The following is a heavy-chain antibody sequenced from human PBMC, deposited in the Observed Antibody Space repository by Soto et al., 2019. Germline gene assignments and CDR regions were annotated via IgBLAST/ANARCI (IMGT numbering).Heavy chain of an antibody. D-gene: IGHD2-8*02. Sequence: QVQLVESGGGVVQPGRSLRLSCAASGFTFSSYAMHWVRQAPGKGLEWVAVISYDGSNKYYGDSVKGRFTISRDNSKNTLYLQMNSLRAEDTAVYYCARDRTAWAAWCDYWGQGTLVTVSS. V-gene: IGHV3-30-3*01. CDR1: GFTFSSYA. CDR2: ISYDGSNK. CDR3: ARDRTAWAAWCDY. J-gene: IGHJ4*02.